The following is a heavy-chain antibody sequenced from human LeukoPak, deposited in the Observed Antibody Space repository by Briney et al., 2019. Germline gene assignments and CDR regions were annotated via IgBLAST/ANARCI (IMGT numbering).Heavy chain of an antibody. Sequence: PGGSLRLSCAASGFTFSSYDMHWVRQATGKGLEWASAIGTAGDTYYPGSVKGRFTISRENAKNSLYLQMNSLRAGDTAVYYCARGPYSSGHFDYWGQGTLVTVSS. J-gene: IGHJ4*02. CDR3: ARGPYSSGHFDY. CDR1: GFTFSSYD. V-gene: IGHV3-13*01. CDR2: IGTAGDT. D-gene: IGHD6-19*01.